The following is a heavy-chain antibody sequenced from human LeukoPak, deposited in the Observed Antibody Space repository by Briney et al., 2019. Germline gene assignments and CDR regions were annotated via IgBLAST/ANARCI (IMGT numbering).Heavy chain of an antibody. Sequence: PSETLSLTCAVYGGSFSGYYWSWIRQPPGKGLEWIGEINHSGSTNYNPSLKSRVTISVDTSKNQFSLKLSSVTAADTAVYYCARVNGGNSGQRHAFDIWGQGTMVTVSS. CDR1: GGSFSGYY. J-gene: IGHJ3*02. V-gene: IGHV4-34*01. CDR3: ARVNGGNSGQRHAFDI. D-gene: IGHD4-23*01. CDR2: INHSGST.